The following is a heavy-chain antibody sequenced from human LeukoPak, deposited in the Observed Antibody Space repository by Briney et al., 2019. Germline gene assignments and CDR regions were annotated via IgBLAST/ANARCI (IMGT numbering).Heavy chain of an antibody. D-gene: IGHD3-10*01. J-gene: IGHJ5*02. CDR1: GYSFTSYW. CDR2: TYPGDSDT. V-gene: IGHV5-51*01. CDR3: SRGLWFGSFDP. Sequence: GESLEISCKGSGYSFTSYWIGWVRQMPGKGLEWMGITYPGDSDTRYSPSFQGQVTISADKSISTAYLQWSSLKASDTAMYYRSRGLWFGSFDPWGQGTLVTVSS.